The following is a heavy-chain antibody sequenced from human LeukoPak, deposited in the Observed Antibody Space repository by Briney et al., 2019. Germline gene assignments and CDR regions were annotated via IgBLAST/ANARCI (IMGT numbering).Heavy chain of an antibody. D-gene: IGHD4-17*01. V-gene: IGHV4-39*07. Sequence: KTSETLSLTCTVSGGSISGNSYYWGWIRQPPGKGLEWIGSIYYSGATYSNPSLKSRLTVSVDTSKNQFSLRLASVTAADTAVYYCARGRTYGDYSLDYWGQGTLVTVSS. CDR3: ARGRTYGDYSLDY. CDR2: IYYSGAT. J-gene: IGHJ4*02. CDR1: GGSISGNSYY.